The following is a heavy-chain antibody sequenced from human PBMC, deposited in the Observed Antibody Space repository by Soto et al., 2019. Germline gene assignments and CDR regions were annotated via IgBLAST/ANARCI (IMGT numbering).Heavy chain of an antibody. CDR2: FDPEDGET. V-gene: IGHV1-24*01. D-gene: IGHD5-18*01. Sequence: GASVKVSCKVSGYTLTELSMHWVRQAPGKGLEWMGGFDPEDGETIYAQKFQGRVTMTEDTSTDTAYMELSSLRSEDTAVYHCATRGCIQLEYYFDYWGQGTLVTVSS. CDR1: GYTLTELS. J-gene: IGHJ4*02. CDR3: ATRGCIQLEYYFDY.